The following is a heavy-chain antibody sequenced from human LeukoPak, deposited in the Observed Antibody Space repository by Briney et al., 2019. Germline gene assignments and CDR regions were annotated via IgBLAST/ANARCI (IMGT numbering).Heavy chain of an antibody. CDR2: IYSSGNTNYNPT. D-gene: IGHD4-17*01. CDR3: VRHGGTVTTFSHDEL. V-gene: IGHV4-59*08. CDR1: GGSISTYY. J-gene: IGHJ4*02. Sequence: SETLSLTCTVSGGSISTYYWSWIRQSPGKGLEWIGYIYSSGNTNYNPTNYNPSLKSRVTLSVDTYNSQFSLRLSSVTAADTAVYYCVRHGGTVTTFSHDELWGQGTLVTVSS.